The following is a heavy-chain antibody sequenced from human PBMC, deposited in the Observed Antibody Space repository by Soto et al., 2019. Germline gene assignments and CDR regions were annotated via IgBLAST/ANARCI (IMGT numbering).Heavy chain of an antibody. J-gene: IGHJ6*03. Sequence: GGSLRLSCAASGFTFSSYGMHWVRQAPGKGLEWVAVISYDGSNKYYADSVKGRFTISRDNSKNTLYLQMNSLRAEDTAVYYCAKDSGSSSPWVFGYYMDVWGKGTTVTVSS. CDR1: GFTFSSYG. V-gene: IGHV3-30*18. CDR2: ISYDGSNK. D-gene: IGHD6-13*01. CDR3: AKDSGSSSPWVFGYYMDV.